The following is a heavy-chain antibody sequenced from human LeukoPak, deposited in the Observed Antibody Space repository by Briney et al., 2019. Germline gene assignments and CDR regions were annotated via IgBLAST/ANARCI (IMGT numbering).Heavy chain of an antibody. Sequence: PGGSLRLSCAASGFSVSDNYMTWVRHAPGKGLEWVSLIYSGGSTYYADALQGRFTISRDNSKNTLYLQMNSLRAEDSGVYYCARGGTTGWYGDRFDPWGQGTLVSDS. CDR2: IYSGGST. V-gene: IGHV3-53*01. CDR1: GFSVSDNY. D-gene: IGHD6-19*01. CDR3: ARGGTTGWYGDRFDP. J-gene: IGHJ5*02.